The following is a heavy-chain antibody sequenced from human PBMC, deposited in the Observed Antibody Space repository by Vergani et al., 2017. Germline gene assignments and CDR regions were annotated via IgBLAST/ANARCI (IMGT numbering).Heavy chain of an antibody. CDR3: ARGSAAASRNWVDP. V-gene: IGHV4-61*02. Sequence: QVQLQESGPGLVKPSQTLSLTCTVSGGSISSGSYYWSWIRQPAGKGLEWIGRIYTSGSTNYNPSLKSRVTISVDTSKNKFSLKLSSVTAADTAVYYCARGSAAASRNWVDPWGQGTLVTVSS. D-gene: IGHD6-13*01. J-gene: IGHJ5*02. CDR1: GGSISSGSYY. CDR2: IYTSGST.